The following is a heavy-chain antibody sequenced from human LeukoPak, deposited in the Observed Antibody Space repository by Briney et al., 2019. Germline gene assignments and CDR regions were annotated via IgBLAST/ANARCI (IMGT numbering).Heavy chain of an antibody. Sequence: GGSLRLSCAASGFTFSRDSMNWVRQAPGKGLEWIPYISRDSGIIYYADSVRGRFTASRDNAKNSLYLQMNSLRAEDTAVYYCVRDNPKCCGVVPANIDDYWGQGTLVTVSS. CDR3: VRDNPKCCGVVPANIDDY. D-gene: IGHD2-15*01. CDR1: GFTFSRDS. CDR2: ISRDSGII. V-gene: IGHV3-48*01. J-gene: IGHJ4*02.